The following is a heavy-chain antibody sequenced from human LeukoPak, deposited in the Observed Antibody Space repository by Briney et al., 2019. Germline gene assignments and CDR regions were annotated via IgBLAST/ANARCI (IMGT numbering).Heavy chain of an antibody. J-gene: IGHJ4*02. CDR3: ARLASGSYAKDY. CDR2: IIPIFGTA. D-gene: IGHD1-26*01. V-gene: IGHV1-69*05. Sequence: SVKVPCKASGGTFSSYAISWVRQAPGQGLEWMGGIIPIFGTANYAQKFQGRVTITTDESTSTAYMELGSLRSEDTAVYYCARLASGSYAKDYWGQGTLVTVSS. CDR1: GGTFSSYA.